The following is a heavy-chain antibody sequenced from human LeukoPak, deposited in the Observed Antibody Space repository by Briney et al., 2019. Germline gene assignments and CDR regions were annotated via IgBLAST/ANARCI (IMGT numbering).Heavy chain of an antibody. CDR2: IYYSGST. J-gene: IGHJ5*02. D-gene: IGHD2-2*01. V-gene: IGHV4-39*07. CDR3: ARGLLVVVPAAMLSWFDP. CDR1: GGSISSANYY. Sequence: PSETLSLTCTVSGGSISSANYYWGWIRQPPGKGLEHIGSIYYSGSTNYNPSLKSRVTISVDTSKNQFSLKLSSVTAADTAVYYCARGLLVVVPAAMLSWFDPWGQGTLVTVSS.